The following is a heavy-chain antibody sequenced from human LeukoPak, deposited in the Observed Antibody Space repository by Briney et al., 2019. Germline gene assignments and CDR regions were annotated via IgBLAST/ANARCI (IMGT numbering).Heavy chain of an antibody. D-gene: IGHD4-17*01. J-gene: IGHJ4*02. CDR1: GDTFSNHP. V-gene: IGHV1-18*01. Sequence: ASVKVSCKASGDTFSNHPINWVRQAPGQGLECMGWISAYNGNTYYAQKLQGRVTMTTNTSTSTAYMELRSLRSDDTAVYYCAYGDYANHFDYWGQGTLVTVSS. CDR2: ISAYNGNT. CDR3: AYGDYANHFDY.